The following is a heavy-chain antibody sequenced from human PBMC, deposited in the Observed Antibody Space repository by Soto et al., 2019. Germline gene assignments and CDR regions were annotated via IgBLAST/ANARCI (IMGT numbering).Heavy chain of an antibody. Sequence: PGRDLRHSCAASGFTFSSYSMNWVRQAPGKGLEWVSYISSSSTIYYADSVKGRFTISRDNAKNSLYLQMNSLRAEDTAVYYCAKDPEQHLLAGYYQYYLDFWGRGTTVTVSS. CDR3: AKDPEQHLLAGYYQYYLDF. V-gene: IGHV3-48*01. CDR2: ISSSSTI. J-gene: IGHJ6*03. CDR1: GFTFSSYS. D-gene: IGHD3-3*02.